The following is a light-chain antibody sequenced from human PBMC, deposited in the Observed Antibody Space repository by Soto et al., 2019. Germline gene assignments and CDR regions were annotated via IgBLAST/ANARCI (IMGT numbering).Light chain of an antibody. CDR3: HHYATSPQT. J-gene: IGKJ1*01. Sequence: EIVLTQSPGTLSLSPGERATLSCRASQSVPKNYLAWYQHKPGQAPRLLIHGPSSRATGIPDRFSGSGSGTDFSLSISRREPEDFAVYYCHHYATSPQTFGQGTKVEIK. V-gene: IGKV3-20*01. CDR1: QSVPKNY. CDR2: GPS.